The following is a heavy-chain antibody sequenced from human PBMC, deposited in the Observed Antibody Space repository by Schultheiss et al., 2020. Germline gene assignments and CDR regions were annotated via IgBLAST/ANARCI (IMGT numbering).Heavy chain of an antibody. D-gene: IGHD1-20*01. CDR1: GGSISSGGYY. Sequence: SETLSLTCTVSGGSISSGGYYWSWIRQHPGKGLEWIGYIYYSGRTYYNPSLKSRVTISVDTSKNQFSLKLSSVTAADTAVYYCARVNNWNRRGLAWFDPWGQGTLVTVSS. CDR2: IYYSGRT. CDR3: ARVNNWNRRGLAWFDP. V-gene: IGHV4-31*03. J-gene: IGHJ5*02.